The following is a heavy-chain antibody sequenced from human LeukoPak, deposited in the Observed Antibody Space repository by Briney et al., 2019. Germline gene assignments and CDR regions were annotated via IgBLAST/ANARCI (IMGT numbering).Heavy chain of an antibody. CDR3: ANYYYDSSGFRL. Sequence: GGSLRLSCAASGFTFSSYAMSWVRQAPGKRLEWVSAISGSGGSTYYADSVKGRFTISRDNSKNTLYLQMNSLRAEDTAVYYCANYYYDSSGFRLWGRGTLVTVSS. V-gene: IGHV3-23*01. CDR1: GFTFSSYA. CDR2: ISGSGGST. D-gene: IGHD3-22*01. J-gene: IGHJ2*01.